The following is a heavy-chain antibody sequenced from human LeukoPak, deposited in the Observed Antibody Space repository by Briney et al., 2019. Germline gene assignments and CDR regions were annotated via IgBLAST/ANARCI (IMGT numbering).Heavy chain of an antibody. Sequence: ASVKVSCKASGYTFTSYAMHWVRQAPGQRLEWMGWINAGNGNTKYSQKFQGRVTITRDTSASTAYMELSSLRSEDTAVYYCARFSGGMIGEFDYWGQGTLVTVSS. CDR1: GYTFTSYA. D-gene: IGHD3-22*01. J-gene: IGHJ4*02. CDR2: INAGNGNT. V-gene: IGHV1-3*01. CDR3: ARFSGGMIGEFDY.